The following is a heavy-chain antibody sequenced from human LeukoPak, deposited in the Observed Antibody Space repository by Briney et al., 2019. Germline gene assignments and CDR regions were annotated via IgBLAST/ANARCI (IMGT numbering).Heavy chain of an antibody. V-gene: IGHV1-8*01. CDR2: MNPNSGNT. J-gene: IGHJ4*02. Sequence: ASVKVSCKASGYTFTSYDINWVRQATGQGLEWMGWMNPNSGNTGYAQKFQGRVTMTRNTSISTAYMELSSLRGEDTAVYYCAREVYDSNDPDYWGQGTLVTVSS. D-gene: IGHD3-22*01. CDR1: GYTFTSYD. CDR3: AREVYDSNDPDY.